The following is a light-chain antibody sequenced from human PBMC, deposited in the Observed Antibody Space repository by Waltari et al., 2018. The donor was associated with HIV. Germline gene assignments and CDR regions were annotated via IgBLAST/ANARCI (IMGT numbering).Light chain of an antibody. CDR2: SNN. CDR1: SSNIGSNS. V-gene: IGLV1-44*01. CDR3: ATWDDTLNGVI. J-gene: IGLJ2*01. Sequence: QSVLTQPPSASGTPGQRVTIPCSGGSSNIGSNSVHWYQQLPGTAPRLLLYSNNQRPSRVPDRFSGSKSGTSASLAISGLQSEDEADYYCATWDDTLNGVIFGGGTKLTVL.